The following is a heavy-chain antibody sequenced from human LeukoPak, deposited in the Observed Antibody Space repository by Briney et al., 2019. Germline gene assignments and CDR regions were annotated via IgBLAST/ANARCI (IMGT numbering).Heavy chain of an antibody. V-gene: IGHV3-7*01. CDR1: GFTFSSYW. J-gene: IGHJ4*02. CDR2: IKQDGSEK. D-gene: IGHD6-19*01. Sequence: GGSLRLSCAASGFTFSSYWMSWVRQAPGKGLERVANIKQDGSEKYYVDSVKGRFTISRDNAKNSLYLQMNSLRAEDTAVYYCARDWDGLGHYSSGWFYWGQGTLVTVSS. CDR3: ARDWDGLGHYSSGWFY.